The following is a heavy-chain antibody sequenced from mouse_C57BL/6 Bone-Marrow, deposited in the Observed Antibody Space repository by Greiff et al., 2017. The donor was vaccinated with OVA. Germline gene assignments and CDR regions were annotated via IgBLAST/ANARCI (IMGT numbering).Heavy chain of an antibody. CDR2: IWRGGST. Sequence: QVHVKQSGPGLVQPSQSLSITCTVSGFSLTSYGVHWVRQSPGKGLAWLGVIWRGGSTDYNAAFMSRLSITKDNSKSQVFFKMNSLQADDTAIYYCAKIPDGYWYFDVWGTGTTVTVAS. CDR1: GFSLTSYG. V-gene: IGHV2-5*01. J-gene: IGHJ1*03. CDR3: AKIPDGYWYFDV. D-gene: IGHD2-3*01.